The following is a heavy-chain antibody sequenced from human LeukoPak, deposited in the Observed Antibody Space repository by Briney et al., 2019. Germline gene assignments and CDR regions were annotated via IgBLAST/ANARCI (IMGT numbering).Heavy chain of an antibody. CDR2: IIVSGSTM. CDR1: GFTFSSYA. D-gene: IGHD6-19*01. Sequence: PGRSLRLSCAASGFTFSSYAMHWVRQAPGKGLEWVACIIVSGSTMYYADSVKGRFTISRDNAKNSLYLQMNSLRAEDTAIYYCARVGYTSGWYYFDYWGQGTLVTVSS. J-gene: IGHJ4*02. V-gene: IGHV3-48*03. CDR3: ARVGYTSGWYYFDY.